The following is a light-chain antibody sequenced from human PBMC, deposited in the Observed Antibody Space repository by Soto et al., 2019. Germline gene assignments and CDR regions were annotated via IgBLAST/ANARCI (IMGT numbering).Light chain of an antibody. J-gene: IGKJ5*01. CDR2: KAS. V-gene: IGKV1-5*03. Sequence: DIQMTQSPSTLSASVGDRVTITCRASQSISTWLAWYQRKPGKAPKLLIYKASSLESGVPSRFSGSGSGTEFTLTISSLQPDDFATYYCQQYNSYSPSIPFGQGTRLEIK. CDR1: QSISTW. CDR3: QQYNSYSPSIP.